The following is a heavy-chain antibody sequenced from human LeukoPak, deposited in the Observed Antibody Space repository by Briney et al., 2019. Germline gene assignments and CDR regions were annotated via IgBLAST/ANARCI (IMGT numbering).Heavy chain of an antibody. Sequence: SETLSLTCTASGGSISSHYWSWIRQPPGKGLEWIGYIYNSGSTNYNPSLKSRVTISLDTSKNQFSLKLTSVTAADTAVYFCARDDYGVFDAFDVWGQGTVVTVSS. CDR2: IYNSGST. CDR3: ARDDYGVFDAFDV. V-gene: IGHV4-59*08. J-gene: IGHJ3*01. D-gene: IGHD3-16*01. CDR1: GGSISSHY.